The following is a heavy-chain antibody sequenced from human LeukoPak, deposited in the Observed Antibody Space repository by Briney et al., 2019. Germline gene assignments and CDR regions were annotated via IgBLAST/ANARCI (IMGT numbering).Heavy chain of an antibody. CDR3: ARGQSMAGTEVDY. CDR1: GFTFSSYE. Sequence: GGSLRLSCAASGFTFSSYEMNWVRQAPGKGLEWVSSISSSSSYIYYADSVKGRFTISRDNAKNSLYLQMNSLRAEDTAVYYCARGQSMAGTEVDYWGQGTLVTVSS. J-gene: IGHJ4*02. V-gene: IGHV3-21*01. CDR2: ISSSSSYI. D-gene: IGHD6-19*01.